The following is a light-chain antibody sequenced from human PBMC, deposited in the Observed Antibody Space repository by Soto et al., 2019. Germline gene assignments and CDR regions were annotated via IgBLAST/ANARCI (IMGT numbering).Light chain of an antibody. CDR3: KQYNNWPPFT. CDR1: QSVSSN. CDR2: GAS. Sequence: EIVMTQSPATLSVSPGERATFSCRASQSVSSNLAWYQQKPGQAPRLLIYGASTRATDIPARFSGSGSGTEFTLTISSLQSEDFAVYYCKQYNNWPPFTFGPGTKVDIK. J-gene: IGKJ3*01. V-gene: IGKV3-15*01.